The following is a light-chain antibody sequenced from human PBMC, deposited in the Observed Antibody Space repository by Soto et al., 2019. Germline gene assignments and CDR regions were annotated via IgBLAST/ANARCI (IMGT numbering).Light chain of an antibody. J-gene: IGLJ2*01. CDR2: RNN. CDR3: GAWDDSLSGVI. V-gene: IGLV1-47*01. CDR1: SSNIGRNF. Sequence: QSVLTQPPSASGTPGQTVTISCSRSSSNIGRNFVYWYQQLPGTAPKLLIYRNNQRPSGVPDRFSGSQSGTSASLAISGVRSEDEADYHCGAWDDSLSGVIFGGGTKLTVL.